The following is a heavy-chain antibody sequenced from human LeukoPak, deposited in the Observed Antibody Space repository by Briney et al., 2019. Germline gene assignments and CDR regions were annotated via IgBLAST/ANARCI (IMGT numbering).Heavy chain of an antibody. Sequence: TGGSLRLSCAASGFTFDDYGMSWVRQAPGKGLEWVSGIKWNGGSTGYADSVKGRFTISRDNAKNSLYLQMNSLRAEDTALYHCARAGGTRSHDFDYWGQGTLVTVSS. CDR2: IKWNGGST. CDR3: ARAGGTRSHDFDY. D-gene: IGHD3-16*01. J-gene: IGHJ4*02. CDR1: GFTFDDYG. V-gene: IGHV3-20*01.